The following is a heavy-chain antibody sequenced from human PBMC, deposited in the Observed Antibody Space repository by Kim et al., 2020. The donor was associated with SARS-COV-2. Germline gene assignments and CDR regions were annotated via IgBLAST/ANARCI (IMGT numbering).Heavy chain of an antibody. Sequence: GGSLRLSCAASGFTFSSYAMSWVRQAPGKGLEWVSAISGSGGSTYYADSVKGRFTISRDNSKNTLYLQMNSLRAEDTAVYYRAKAGMVRGVIIPDHYWGQGTLVTVSS. V-gene: IGHV3-23*01. CDR3: AKAGMVRGVIIPDHY. CDR1: GFTFSSYA. CDR2: ISGSGGST. J-gene: IGHJ4*02. D-gene: IGHD3-10*01.